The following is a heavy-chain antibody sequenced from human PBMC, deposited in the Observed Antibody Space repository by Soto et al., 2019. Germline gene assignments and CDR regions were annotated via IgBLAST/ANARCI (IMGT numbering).Heavy chain of an antibody. CDR3: ALRYRSGWAFDY. Sequence: VASVKVSCKASGYTFTSYGISWVRQAPGQGLEWMGWISAYNGNTNYAQKLQGRVTMTTDTSTSTAYMELRSLRSDDTAVYYCALRYRSGWAFDYWGQGSLVTVSS. V-gene: IGHV1-18*01. D-gene: IGHD6-19*01. CDR1: GYTFTSYG. J-gene: IGHJ4*02. CDR2: ISAYNGNT.